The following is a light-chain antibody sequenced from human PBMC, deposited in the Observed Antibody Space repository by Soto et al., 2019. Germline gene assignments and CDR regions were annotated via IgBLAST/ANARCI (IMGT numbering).Light chain of an antibody. V-gene: IGLV1-40*01. CDR2: NNN. CDR3: QSYDSSLSGYV. CDR1: SSSFAAGYG. J-gene: IGLJ1*01. Sequence: QSVLTQPPSVSGAPGQRVTISCTGDSSSFAAGYGVHWYQQLPGTAPKLLIYNNNDRPSGVPDRFSGSKSGTSASLAITGLQAEDEADYYCQSYDSSLSGYVFGTGTKVTVL.